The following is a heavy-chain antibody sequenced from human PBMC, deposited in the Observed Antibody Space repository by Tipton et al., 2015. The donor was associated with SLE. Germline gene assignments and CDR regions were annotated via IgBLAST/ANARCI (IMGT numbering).Heavy chain of an antibody. CDR1: GFTFSSYS. CDR3: AKDSYCGGDRGGMDV. J-gene: IGHJ6*02. V-gene: IGHV3-21*04. Sequence: SLRLSCAASGFTFSSYSMNWVRQAPGKGLEWVSSISSSSSYIYYADSVKGRFTISRDNSKNTLYLQMNSLRAEDTAVYYCAKDSYCGGDRGGMDVWGQGTTVTVSS. D-gene: IGHD2-21*01. CDR2: ISSSSSYI.